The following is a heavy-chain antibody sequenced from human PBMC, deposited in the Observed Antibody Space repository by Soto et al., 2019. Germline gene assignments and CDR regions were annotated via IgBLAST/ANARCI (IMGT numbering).Heavy chain of an antibody. CDR2: VYYTGST. V-gene: IGHV4-39*01. Sequence: SETLSLTCTVSGGSLIATSYWWGWIRQPPGKGLEWIGSVYYTGSTYYRPSLESRVTISVDTSNKQFSLKLTSVTAADTAVYYCARHSRVASRPSWGQGTLVTVSS. D-gene: IGHD6-6*01. CDR3: ARHSRVASRPS. CDR1: GGSLIATSYW. J-gene: IGHJ4*02.